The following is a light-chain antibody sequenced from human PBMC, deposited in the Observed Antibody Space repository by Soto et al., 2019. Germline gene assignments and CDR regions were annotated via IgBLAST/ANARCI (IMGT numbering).Light chain of an antibody. CDR1: QGISSY. Sequence: DIQLTQSPSFLSASVGDRVTITCRASQGISSYFAWYQQKPGKAPKLLIYAASTLHSGVPSRFSGSGSGTDFILTISSLQPEDFATYYCQQLNTYSTFGQGTRLEIQ. V-gene: IGKV1-9*01. CDR2: AAS. J-gene: IGKJ5*01. CDR3: QQLNTYST.